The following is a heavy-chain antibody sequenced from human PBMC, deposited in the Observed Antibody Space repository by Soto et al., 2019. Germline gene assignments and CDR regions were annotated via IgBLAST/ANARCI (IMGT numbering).Heavy chain of an antibody. J-gene: IGHJ4*02. D-gene: IGHD6-6*01. CDR1: GFTFSSYA. CDR3: ARDTSSSSDLDY. V-gene: IGHV3-30-3*01. CDR2: ISYDGSNK. Sequence: GGSLRLSCAASGFTFSSYAMHWVRQAPGKGLEWVAVISYDGSNKYYADSVKGRFTISRDNAKNSLYLQMNSLRAEDTAVYYCARDTSSSSDLDYWGQGTLVTVSS.